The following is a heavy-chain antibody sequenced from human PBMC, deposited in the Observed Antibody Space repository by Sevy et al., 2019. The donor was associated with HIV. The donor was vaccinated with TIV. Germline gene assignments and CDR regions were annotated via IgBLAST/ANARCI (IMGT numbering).Heavy chain of an antibody. V-gene: IGHV3-11*01. D-gene: IGHD4-17*01. CDR1: GFTFSDYY. J-gene: IGHJ5*02. Sequence: GGSLRLSCAASGFTFSDYYMIWIRQAPGKGLEWVSYISSSGSTIYYADSVKGRFTISRDNAKNSLYLQMNSLRAEDTAVYYCARDPFPHDYGDYVGWFDPWGQGTWSPSPQ. CDR2: ISSSGSTI. CDR3: ARDPFPHDYGDYVGWFDP.